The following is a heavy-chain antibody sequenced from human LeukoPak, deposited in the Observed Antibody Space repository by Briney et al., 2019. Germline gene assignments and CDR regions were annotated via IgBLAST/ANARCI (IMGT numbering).Heavy chain of an antibody. D-gene: IGHD3-22*01. V-gene: IGHV3-23*01. J-gene: IGHJ4*02. Sequence: GGSLRLSCAASGFSFSNYAMNWVRQAPGQGLEWVASISGSDGDTDYADSVKGRFTIFRDSSKNTLYLQMNSVRAEDTAVYYCSKVAGLYYFDHWGQGTVVTVSS. CDR2: ISGSDGDT. CDR3: SKVAGLYYFDH. CDR1: GFSFSNYA.